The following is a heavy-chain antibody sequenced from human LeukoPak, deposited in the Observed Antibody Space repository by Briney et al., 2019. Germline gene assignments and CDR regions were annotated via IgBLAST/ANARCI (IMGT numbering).Heavy chain of an antibody. CDR2: SGNKANSYTT. J-gene: IGHJ4*02. Sequence: GGSLGLSCAASGFTFSDHYMDWVRQTPGKGLEWVGRSGNKANSYTTEYAASVKGRFTISRDDSKNSLFLQMNSLKTDDTAVYYCARASRSGSYFFYWGQGTLVTVSS. D-gene: IGHD1-26*01. V-gene: IGHV3-72*01. CDR1: GFTFSDHY. CDR3: ARASRSGSYFFY.